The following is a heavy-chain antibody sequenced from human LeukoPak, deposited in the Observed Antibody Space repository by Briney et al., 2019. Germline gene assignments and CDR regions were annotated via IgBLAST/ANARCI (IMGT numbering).Heavy chain of an antibody. D-gene: IGHD2-21*02. Sequence: PSETLSLTYTVSGGSISSYYWSWIRQPPGKGLEWIGYIYYSGNTNYNPSLKSRVTISVDTSKNQFSLKLTSVTAADTAVYYCARGGVTWTFDYWGQGALVTVSS. J-gene: IGHJ4*02. CDR1: GGSISSYY. CDR3: ARGGVTWTFDY. V-gene: IGHV4-59*01. CDR2: IYYSGNT.